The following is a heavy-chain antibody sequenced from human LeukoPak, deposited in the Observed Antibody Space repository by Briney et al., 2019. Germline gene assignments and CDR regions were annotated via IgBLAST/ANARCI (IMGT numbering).Heavy chain of an antibody. Sequence: PGGSLRLSCAASGFTLSNYPISWARQAPGKGLEWVSNISGTGGTTYYADSVKGRFTISRDNSKNTLFLQFNSLRADDTAVYYCAKGREGTVTVAANGGGQGTLVTVSS. V-gene: IGHV3-23*01. CDR1: GFTLSNYP. CDR3: AKGREGTVTVAANG. J-gene: IGHJ4*02. D-gene: IGHD4-17*01. CDR2: ISGTGGTT.